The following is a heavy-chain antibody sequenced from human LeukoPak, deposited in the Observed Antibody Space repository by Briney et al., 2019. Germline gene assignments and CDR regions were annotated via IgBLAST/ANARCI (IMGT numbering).Heavy chain of an antibody. D-gene: IGHD2-21*01. V-gene: IGHV4-4*07. J-gene: IGHJ5*02. Sequence: SETLSLTCTVSGGSITSYYWSWIRQPAGKGLDYIGRIYTSGTTNYNPSLKSRVTMSVDTSKSQFSLMLTSVTAADTAAYYCARAGDGGNWFDPWGQGTLVTVSS. CDR1: GGSITSYY. CDR3: ARAGDGGNWFDP. CDR2: IYTSGTT.